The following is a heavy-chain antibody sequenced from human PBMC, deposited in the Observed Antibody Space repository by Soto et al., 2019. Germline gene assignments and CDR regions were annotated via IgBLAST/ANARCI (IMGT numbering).Heavy chain of an antibody. D-gene: IGHD4-17*01. J-gene: IGHJ3*02. V-gene: IGHV3-23*01. CDR3: AKDSWGTVTGAFDI. CDR1: GFTFTSYA. CDR2: ITNSGGST. Sequence: GGSLRLSCAASGFTFTSYAMTWVRQAPGKGLEWVSTITNSGGSTYYADSVKGRFTISRDNSKDTLYLQMNSLRAEDTAVYYCAKDSWGTVTGAFDIWGQGTMVTVSS.